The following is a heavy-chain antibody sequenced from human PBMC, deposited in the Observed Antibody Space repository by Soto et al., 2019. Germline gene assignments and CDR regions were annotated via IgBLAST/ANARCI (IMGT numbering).Heavy chain of an antibody. CDR3: ARRKHGDSSGWWEFDY. CDR2: IYYSGTT. J-gene: IGHJ4*02. Sequence: QLQLQESGPGLVKPSETLSLTCTVSNGSISSSNYHWGWIRQAPGKGLECIGSIYYSGTTYYNPSLKSRVTISVETSKNQFSLKLSSVTAADTAVYYCARRKHGDSSGWWEFDYWGQGTLVTVSS. D-gene: IGHD6-19*01. V-gene: IGHV4-39*01. CDR1: NGSISSSNYH.